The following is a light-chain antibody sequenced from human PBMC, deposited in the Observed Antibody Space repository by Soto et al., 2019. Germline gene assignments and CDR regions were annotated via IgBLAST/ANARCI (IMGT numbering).Light chain of an antibody. CDR3: HQYNNWPPWT. J-gene: IGKJ1*01. CDR1: QSVSSN. Sequence: EIVMTQSPATLSVSPGERATLSCRASQSVSSNLAWYQQKPGQAPRLFIYGASTRATGIPARFSGSGSGTEFTLTISSLQSEDYAVYYCHQYNNWPPWTFGQGTKVEIK. CDR2: GAS. V-gene: IGKV3-15*01.